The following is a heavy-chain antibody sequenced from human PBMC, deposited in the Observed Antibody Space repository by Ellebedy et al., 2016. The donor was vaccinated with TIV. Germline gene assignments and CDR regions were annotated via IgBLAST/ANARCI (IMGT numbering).Heavy chain of an antibody. D-gene: IGHD3-22*01. CDR3: ARGGGYYSLDY. J-gene: IGHJ4*02. CDR1: GFTLNTYW. CDR2: IKQDGSEN. V-gene: IGHV3-7*03. Sequence: PGGSLRLSCAASGFTLNTYWMSWVRQAPGKGLEWLANIKQDGSENYYVDSVKGRFTISRDNAKNSLYLQMNSLRAEDTAVYYCARGGGYYSLDYWGQGTLVTVSS.